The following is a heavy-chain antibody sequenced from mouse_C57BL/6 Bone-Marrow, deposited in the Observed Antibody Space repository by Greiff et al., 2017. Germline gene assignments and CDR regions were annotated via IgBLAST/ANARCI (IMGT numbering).Heavy chain of an antibody. D-gene: IGHD2-4*01. CDR3: AREDYDYGAY. Sequence: EVKLVESGGGLVKPGGSLKLSCAASGFTFSSYAMSWVRQTPEKRLEWVATISDGGSYTYYPDNVKGRFTISRDNAKNNLYLQMSHLKSEDTAMYYCAREDYDYGAYWGQGTLVTVSA. V-gene: IGHV5-4*01. CDR2: ISDGGSYT. CDR1: GFTFSSYA. J-gene: IGHJ3*01.